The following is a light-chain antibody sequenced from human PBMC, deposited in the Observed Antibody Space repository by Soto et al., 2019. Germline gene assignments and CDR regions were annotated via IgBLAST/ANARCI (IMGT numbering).Light chain of an antibody. J-gene: IGKJ1*01. CDR2: GAS. CDR1: QSVSSSY. V-gene: IGKV3-20*01. Sequence: EIVLTQSPGTLSLSPGEGATLSCRASQSVSSSYLAWYQQKPGQAPRLLIYGASSRATGIPDRFSGGGSGTAFPLTISRLAPEEFAVYYCQQYDNSPWTFGQGTKVEIK. CDR3: QQYDNSPWT.